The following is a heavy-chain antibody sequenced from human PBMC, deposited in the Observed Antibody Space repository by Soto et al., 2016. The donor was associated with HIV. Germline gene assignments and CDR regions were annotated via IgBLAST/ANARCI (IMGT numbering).Heavy chain of an antibody. CDR3: AREYYDFWSGYLAYFDY. D-gene: IGHD3-3*01. CDR1: GFTFSSYW. CDR2: IKQDGSEK. V-gene: IGHV3-7*01. J-gene: IGHJ4*02. Sequence: EVQLVESGGGLVQPGGSLRLSCAASGFTFSSYWMSWVRQAPGKGLEWVANIKQDGSEKYYVDSVKGRFTISRDNAKNSLYLQMNSLRAEDTAVYYCAREYYDFWSGYLAYFDYVGPGNPGHRLL.